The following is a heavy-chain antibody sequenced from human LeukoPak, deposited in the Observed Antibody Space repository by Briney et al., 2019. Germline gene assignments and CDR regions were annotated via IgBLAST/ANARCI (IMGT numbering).Heavy chain of an antibody. CDR1: GFTVSSNY. V-gene: IGHV3-53*01. D-gene: IGHD6-25*01. Sequence: GGSLRLSCAASGFTVSSNYMSWVRQAPGKGLEWVSIIYRGGNTYYSDSVKGRFTISRDNSKNMVFLQMNSLRVEDTAVFYCARSRLEAFDIWGQGTMVTASS. CDR3: ARSRLEAFDI. CDR2: IYRGGNT. J-gene: IGHJ3*02.